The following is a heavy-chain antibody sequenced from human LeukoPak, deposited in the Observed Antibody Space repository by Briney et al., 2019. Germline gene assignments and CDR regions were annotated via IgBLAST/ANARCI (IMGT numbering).Heavy chain of an antibody. J-gene: IGHJ4*02. Sequence: GGSLRLSYAASGFTFSDYYMSWIRQAPGKGLEGVSYISSGGRTTYYLDSVKGRFTISRDNAKNSLSLQMNSLRAEDTAVYYCARGRGSWCPLWGQGTLVTVSS. CDR2: ISSGGRTT. CDR3: ARGRGSWCPL. V-gene: IGHV3-11*01. CDR1: GFTFSDYY. D-gene: IGHD6-13*01.